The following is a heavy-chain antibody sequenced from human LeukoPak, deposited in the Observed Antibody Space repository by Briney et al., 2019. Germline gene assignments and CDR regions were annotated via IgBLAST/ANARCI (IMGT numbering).Heavy chain of an antibody. D-gene: IGHD2-2*01. CDR2: ISGSGGNT. V-gene: IGHV3-23*01. CDR3: ARGNTMLMDV. Sequence: GGSLRLSCAASGFTFSSYAMSWVRQAPGKGLEWVSGISGSGGNTYYADSVKGRFTISRDNAKNSLYLQMNSLRAEDTAVYYCARGNTMLMDVWGQGTTVTVS. CDR1: GFTFSSYA. J-gene: IGHJ6*02.